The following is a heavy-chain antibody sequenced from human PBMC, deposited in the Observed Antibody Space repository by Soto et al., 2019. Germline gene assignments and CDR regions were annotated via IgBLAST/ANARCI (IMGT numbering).Heavy chain of an antibody. CDR3: ARGGGVVVTANDAFDI. CDR1: GYNFTGYY. Sequence: GSVKGSCKAYGYNFTGYYMPWVRQAPGQGLEGTGWINPNSGGTNYAQKFQGWVTMTRDTSISTAYMELSRLRSDDTAVYYCARGGGVVVTANDAFDIWGQGTMVTVSS. D-gene: IGHD2-21*02. V-gene: IGHV1-2*04. J-gene: IGHJ3*02. CDR2: INPNSGGT.